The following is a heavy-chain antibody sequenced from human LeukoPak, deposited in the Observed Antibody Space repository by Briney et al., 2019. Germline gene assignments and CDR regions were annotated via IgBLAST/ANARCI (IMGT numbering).Heavy chain of an antibody. V-gene: IGHV4-59*11. CDR2: IYSNGGT. CDR3: ARGGRGAAAGFDY. CDR1: GGSFSSHY. D-gene: IGHD6-13*01. Sequence: SETLSLTCTVSGGSFSSHYCTWIRQPPGKGLEWIGYIYSNGGTIYNPSLNSQVNILVDTPNNQFSLRLSSVTDADTAVYYCARGGRGAAAGFDYWGRGTLVTVSS. J-gene: IGHJ4*02.